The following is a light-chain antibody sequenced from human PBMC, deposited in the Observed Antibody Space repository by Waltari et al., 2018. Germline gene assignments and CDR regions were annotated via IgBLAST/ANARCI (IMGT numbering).Light chain of an antibody. CDR3: QQYYSAPIT. CDR2: WAS. J-gene: IGKJ5*01. Sequence: DIVMTQSPDSLAVSLGERATINCKSNQSVLYNSNNKNYLAWYQQKPGQPPKLLIYWASTREFGVPDRFSGSGSGTDFTLTISSLQAEDVAVYYCQQYYSAPITFGQGTRLEIK. V-gene: IGKV4-1*01. CDR1: QSVLYNSNNKNY.